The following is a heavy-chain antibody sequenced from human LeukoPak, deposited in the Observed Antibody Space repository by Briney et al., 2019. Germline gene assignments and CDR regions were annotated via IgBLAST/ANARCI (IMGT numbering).Heavy chain of an antibody. D-gene: IGHD6-19*01. V-gene: IGHV3-23*01. Sequence: GSLRLSCAASGFTFSSYAMSWVRQAPGKGLEWVSAISGSGGSTYYADSVKGRFTISRDNSKNTLYLQMNSLRAEDTAAYYCAKPLGGSSGWYPTFDYWGQGTLVTVSS. CDR3: AKPLGGSSGWYPTFDY. CDR1: GFTFSSYA. J-gene: IGHJ4*02. CDR2: ISGSGGST.